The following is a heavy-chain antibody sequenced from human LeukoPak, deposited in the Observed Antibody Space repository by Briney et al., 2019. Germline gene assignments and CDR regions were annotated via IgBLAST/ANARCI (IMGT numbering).Heavy chain of an antibody. CDR2: IKLDGSEK. J-gene: IGHJ4*02. V-gene: IGHV3-7*03. D-gene: IGHD3/OR15-3a*01. CDR1: GFTFTNAW. Sequence: GGSLRLSCAASGFTFTNAWMSWVRQAPGKGLEWVANIKLDGSEKNYVDSVKGRFTISRDNTKNSLYLQMSSLRAEDTAVFYCARDQYDTWSRRGNFDSWGQGTLVIVSS. CDR3: ARDQYDTWSRRGNFDS.